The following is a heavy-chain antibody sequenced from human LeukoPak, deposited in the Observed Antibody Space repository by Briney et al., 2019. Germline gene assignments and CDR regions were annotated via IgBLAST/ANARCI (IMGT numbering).Heavy chain of an antibody. CDR3: ARATVGIEDAFDI. D-gene: IGHD4-23*01. J-gene: IGHJ3*02. V-gene: IGHV3-64*01. Sequence: GGSLRLSCAASGFTFSSYAMHWVRQAPGKGLEYVSAISSNGGSTYYANSVKGRFTISRDNSKNTLYLQMGSLRAEDMAVYYCARATVGIEDAFDIWGQGTMVTVSS. CDR1: GFTFSSYA. CDR2: ISSNGGST.